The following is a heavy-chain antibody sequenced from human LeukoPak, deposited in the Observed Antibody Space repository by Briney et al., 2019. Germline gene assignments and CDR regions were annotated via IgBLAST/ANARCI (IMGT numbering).Heavy chain of an antibody. CDR3: AREQVRKVRGVSNAFDI. J-gene: IGHJ3*02. CDR1: GGSISSTSYH. CDR2: IYYTGTT. V-gene: IGHV4-39*07. Sequence: PSETLSLTCTVSGGSISSTSYHWGWIRQPPGKGLEWIGSIYYTGTTYYSPSLTSRLTMSVETSKNQFSLKLSSVTAADTAVYYCAREQVRKVRGVSNAFDIWGQGTVVTVSS. D-gene: IGHD3-10*01.